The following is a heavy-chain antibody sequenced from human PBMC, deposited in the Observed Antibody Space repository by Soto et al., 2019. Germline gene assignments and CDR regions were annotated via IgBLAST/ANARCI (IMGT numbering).Heavy chain of an antibody. V-gene: IGHV4-59*02. CDR1: GASVSHGY. Sequence: SETLSLTCNVSGASVSHGYWSWIRQPPGKGLEWIGFMYFGGSFNYNPPLTSRATISVETSKNQLSMKLTSVTASDTAVYYCARSYYDSTGFAVDPWGQGTLVTVSS. CDR2: MYFGGSF. CDR3: ARSYYDSTGFAVDP. D-gene: IGHD3-22*01. J-gene: IGHJ5*02.